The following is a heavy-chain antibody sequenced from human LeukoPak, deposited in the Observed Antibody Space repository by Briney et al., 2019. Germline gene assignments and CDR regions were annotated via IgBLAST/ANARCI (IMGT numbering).Heavy chain of an antibody. D-gene: IGHD1-26*01. CDR3: ARAPTPGELGTH. CDR1: GFTVSSNY. Sequence: GGSLRLSCAASGFTVSSNYMSWVRQAPGKGLEWVSVIYSGGSTYYADSVKGRFTISRDNSKNTLYLQMNSLRAEDTAVYYCARAPTPGELGTHWGQGTLVTVSS. CDR2: IYSGGST. J-gene: IGHJ4*02. V-gene: IGHV3-53*05.